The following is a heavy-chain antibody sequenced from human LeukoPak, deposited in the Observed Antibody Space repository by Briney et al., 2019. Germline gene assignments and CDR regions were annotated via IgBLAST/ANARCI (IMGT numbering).Heavy chain of an antibody. CDR2: ISWNSGSI. Sequence: GGSLRLSCAASGFTFDDYAMHWVRQAPGKGLEWVSGISWNSGSIGYADSVEGRFTISRDNSKNTLYLQMNSLRAEDTAVYYCAKSQGGSYYFHVDYWGQGTLVTVSS. D-gene: IGHD1-26*01. CDR1: GFTFDDYA. V-gene: IGHV3-9*01. CDR3: AKSQGGSYYFHVDY. J-gene: IGHJ4*02.